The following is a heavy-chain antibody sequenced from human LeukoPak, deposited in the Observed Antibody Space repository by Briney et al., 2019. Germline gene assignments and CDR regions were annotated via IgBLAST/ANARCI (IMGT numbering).Heavy chain of an antibody. CDR2: IYYSGST. V-gene: IGHV4-31*03. Sequence: PSQTLSLTCTVSGGSISSGGYYWSWIRQHPGKGLEWIGYIYYSGSTCYNPSLKSRVTISVDTSKNQFSLKLSSVTAADTAVYYCARDHGGNDAFDIWGQGTMVTVSS. J-gene: IGHJ3*02. D-gene: IGHD1-26*01. CDR1: GGSISSGGYY. CDR3: ARDHGGNDAFDI.